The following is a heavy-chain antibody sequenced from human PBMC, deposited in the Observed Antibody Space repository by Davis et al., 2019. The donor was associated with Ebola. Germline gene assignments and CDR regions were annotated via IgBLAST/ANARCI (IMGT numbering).Heavy chain of an antibody. CDR2: ISAYNGNT. Sequence: AASVKVSCKASGYTFTSYGISWVRQAPGQGLEWMGWISAYNGNTNYAQKLQGRVTMTTDTSTSTAYMELRSLRSEDTAVYYCAATKGDPIAVAGFDYWGQGTLVTVSS. CDR1: GYTFTSYG. CDR3: AATKGDPIAVAGFDY. V-gene: IGHV1-18*04. J-gene: IGHJ4*02. D-gene: IGHD6-19*01.